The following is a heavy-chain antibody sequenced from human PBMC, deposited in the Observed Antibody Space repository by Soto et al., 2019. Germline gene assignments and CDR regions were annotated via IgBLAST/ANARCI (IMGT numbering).Heavy chain of an antibody. CDR1: GFTFSSNA. CDR2: ISGSGATT. D-gene: IGHD1-26*01. J-gene: IGHJ6*02. CDR3: AKSQGARSYYYYGMDV. Sequence: EVQLLESGGGLVQPGASLRLSCAASGFTFSSNAMSWVRQAPGKGLEWVSAISGSGATTYYADSVKGRFTISRDNSKNTLYLQMNSLRAEDTAVYYCAKSQGARSYYYYGMDVWGQGTTVTVSS. V-gene: IGHV3-23*01.